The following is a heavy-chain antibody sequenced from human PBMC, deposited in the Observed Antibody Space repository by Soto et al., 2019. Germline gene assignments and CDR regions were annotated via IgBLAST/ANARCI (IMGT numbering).Heavy chain of an antibody. D-gene: IGHD6-13*01. V-gene: IGHV3-15*01. Sequence: EVQLVESGGGLVKPGGSLRLSCAASGFTFSNAWMSWVRQAPGKGLEWVGRIKSKTDGGTTDYAAPVKGRFTISRDDSKNTLYLQMNSQKSAYTAVYYCTPAGHSSKWDGWHYWGQGTLVMGSS. J-gene: IGHJ4*02. CDR1: GFTFSNAW. CDR2: IKSKTDGGTT. CDR3: TPAGHSSKWDGWHY.